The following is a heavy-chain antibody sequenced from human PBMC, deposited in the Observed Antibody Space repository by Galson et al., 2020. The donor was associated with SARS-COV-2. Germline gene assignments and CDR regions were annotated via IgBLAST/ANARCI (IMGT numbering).Heavy chain of an antibody. CDR1: GGSISSGGYY. Sequence: SETLSLTCTVSGGSISSGGYYWSWIRQHPGKGLEWIGYIYYSGSTYYNPSLKSRVTISVDTSKNQFSLKLSSVTAADTAVYYCASGAYGDYSAGWFDPWGQGTLVTV. J-gene: IGHJ5*02. CDR3: ASGAYGDYSAGWFDP. D-gene: IGHD4-17*01. CDR2: IYYSGST. V-gene: IGHV4-31*03.